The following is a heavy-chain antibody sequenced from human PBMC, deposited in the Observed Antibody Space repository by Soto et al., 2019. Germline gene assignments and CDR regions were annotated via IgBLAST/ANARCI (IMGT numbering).Heavy chain of an antibody. J-gene: IGHJ6*02. V-gene: IGHV1-8*01. CDR1: GYTFTSYD. Sequence: ASVKVSCKASGYTFTSYDINWVRQATGQGLEWMGWMNPNSGNTGYAQKVQGRVTMTRNTSISTAYMELSSLRSEDTAVYYCARGAHPPNYYYGMDVWGQGTTVTVSS. CDR2: MNPNSGNT. CDR3: ARGAHPPNYYYGMDV.